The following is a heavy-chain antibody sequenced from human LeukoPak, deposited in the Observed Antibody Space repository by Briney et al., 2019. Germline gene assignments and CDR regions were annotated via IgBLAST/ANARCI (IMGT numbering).Heavy chain of an antibody. CDR3: ARGPYSSGWYDY. J-gene: IGHJ4*02. CDR2: INHSGST. V-gene: IGHV4-34*01. Sequence: SETLSLTCAVYGGSYSGYYWSWIRQPPGKGLEWIGEINHSGSTNYNPSLKSRVTISVDTSKNQLSLKLSSVTAADTAVYYCARGPYSSGWYDYWGQGTLVTVSS. CDR1: GGSYSGYY. D-gene: IGHD6-19*01.